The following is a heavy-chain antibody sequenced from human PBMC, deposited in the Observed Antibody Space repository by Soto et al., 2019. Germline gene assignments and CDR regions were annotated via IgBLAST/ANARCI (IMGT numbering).Heavy chain of an antibody. CDR2: TSYDSTNT. V-gene: IGHV3-30-3*01. J-gene: IGHJ5*01. Sequence: QVQLMESGGGVVQPGTTLRLSCSASEFTFNTYAMHWVRQAPGRGLDWVAVTSYDSTNTKYADSVKGRFTISRDNSKNALFLQMTSLTPEDTAVYYCGRYYDISGSWSGWFDSWCRGTLVIVSS. D-gene: IGHD3-22*01. CDR1: EFTFNTYA. CDR3: GRYYDISGSWSGWFDS.